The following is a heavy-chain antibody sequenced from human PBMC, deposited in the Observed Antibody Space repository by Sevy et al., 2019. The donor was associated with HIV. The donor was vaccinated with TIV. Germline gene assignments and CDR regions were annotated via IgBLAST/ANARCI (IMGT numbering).Heavy chain of an antibody. J-gene: IGHJ4*02. CDR1: GDSISNYY. Sequence: SETLSLTCTVSGDSISNYYLSWIRQPPGKGLEWFGYIFYSGSPNYNPSLESRVTISKDTSKNQLSLKLSSVTAADTAMYYCARHMSGSQFYLDYWGQGTLVTVSS. CDR2: IFYSGSP. D-gene: IGHD1-26*01. CDR3: ARHMSGSQFYLDY. V-gene: IGHV4-59*08.